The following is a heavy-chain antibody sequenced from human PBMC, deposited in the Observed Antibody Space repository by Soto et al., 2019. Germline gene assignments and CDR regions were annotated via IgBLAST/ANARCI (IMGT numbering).Heavy chain of an antibody. D-gene: IGHD3-3*01. CDR2: INHPEDT. J-gene: IGHJ5*02. Sequence: SETLSLTCAVYGGSVNGYYWNWIRQPPGKGLAWIGEINHPEDTHYNPSLKSRVTMSVDTSKNQFSLRFSSVTAADTAIYYCATRITVFGLLIPPFDPWGQGTQVTVSS. CDR3: ATRITVFGLLIPPFDP. V-gene: IGHV4-34*01. CDR1: GGSVNGYY.